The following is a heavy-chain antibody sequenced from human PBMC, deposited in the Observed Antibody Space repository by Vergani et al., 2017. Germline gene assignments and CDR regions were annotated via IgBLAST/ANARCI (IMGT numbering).Heavy chain of an antibody. J-gene: IGHJ4*02. V-gene: IGHV4-38-2*01. CDR2: ICHTEDT. D-gene: IGHD2-2*02. CDR3: ATIGYRRWGYYFDY. Sequence: QVQLQQWGAGVVKPSETLSLTCAVSGYSIRNGYYWGWIRQPPGKGLEWIGEICHTEDTKYSPSLKSRVTVSVDESRNLFSLRLNSVTAADTAVYYCATIGYRRWGYYFDYWGQGILVTVSS. CDR1: GYSIRNGYY.